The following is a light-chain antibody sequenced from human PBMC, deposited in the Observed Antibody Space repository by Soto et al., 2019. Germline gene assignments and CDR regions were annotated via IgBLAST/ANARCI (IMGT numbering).Light chain of an antibody. V-gene: IGLV2-23*01. CDR2: EGS. CDR3: CSYAGSTTWV. J-gene: IGLJ3*02. CDR1: SSDVGGQKL. Sequence: QSVLTQPASVSGSPGQSITISCTGTSSDVGGQKLVSWYQQHPGKAPKVLLYEGSERPSGVSDRFSGSKSGNTASLTISGLQAEDEADYYCCSYAGSTTWVFGGGPKLTVL.